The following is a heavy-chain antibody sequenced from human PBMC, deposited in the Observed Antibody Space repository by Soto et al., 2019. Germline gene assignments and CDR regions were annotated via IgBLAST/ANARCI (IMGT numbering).Heavy chain of an antibody. V-gene: IGHV2-5*02. CDR1: GFSLSTSGVG. CDR3: AHSLRDGYMFYDYYYGMDV. Sequence: QITLKESGPPLVKPTQTLTLTCTFSGFSLSTSGVGVGWIRQPPGKALEWLALIYWVDDKRYSPSLKSRLNITKDTSKNQVVLTMTNMDPVDTATYYCAHSLRDGYMFYDYYYGMDVWGQGTTVTVSS. CDR2: IYWVDDK. D-gene: IGHD5-12*01. J-gene: IGHJ6*02.